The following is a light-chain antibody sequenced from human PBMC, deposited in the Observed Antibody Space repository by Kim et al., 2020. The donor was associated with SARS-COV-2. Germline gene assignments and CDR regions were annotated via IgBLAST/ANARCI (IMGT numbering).Light chain of an antibody. CDR2: HAS. CDR3: HPLGT. Sequence: DFHMTQSPPTLSASVGDRVTITCRASQSISGWLAWYQQKPGTAPKLLIYHASSLQSGVPSRFSGSASGTEFTLTISSLQPDDLATYYCHPLGTFGRGTKVDIK. J-gene: IGKJ3*01. CDR1: QSISGW. V-gene: IGKV1-5*01.